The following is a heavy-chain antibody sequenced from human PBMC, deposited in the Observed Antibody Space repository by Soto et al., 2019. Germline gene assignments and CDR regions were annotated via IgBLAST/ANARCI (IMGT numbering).Heavy chain of an antibody. J-gene: IGHJ4*02. D-gene: IGHD5-18*01. Sequence: QVQLQESGPGLVKPSETLSLTCIVSGGSISGYYWSWIRQPAGKELEWIGRIYSGGSTNYHPSLNSLGTMSVDTSKNLISLKLTSVTAADTAIYYCASDRGYSDGSFGSWGQGALVTVSS. CDR3: ASDRGYSDGSFGS. V-gene: IGHV4-4*07. CDR2: IYSGGST. CDR1: GGSISGYY.